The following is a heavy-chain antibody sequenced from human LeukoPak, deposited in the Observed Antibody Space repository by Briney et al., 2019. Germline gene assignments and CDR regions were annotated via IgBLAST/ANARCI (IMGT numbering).Heavy chain of an antibody. CDR3: AILYSSSRSF. CDR2: INHSGST. CDR1: GGSFSGYY. J-gene: IGHJ4*02. V-gene: IGHV4-34*01. D-gene: IGHD6-6*01. Sequence: KPSETLSLTXAVYGGSFSGYYWSWIRQPPGKGLEWIGEINHSGSTNYNPSLKSRVTISVDTSKNQFSLKLSSVTAADTAVYYCAILYSSSRSFWGQGTLVTVSS.